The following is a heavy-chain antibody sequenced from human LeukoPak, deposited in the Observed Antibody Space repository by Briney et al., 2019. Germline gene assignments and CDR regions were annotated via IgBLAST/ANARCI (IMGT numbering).Heavy chain of an antibody. V-gene: IGHV4-59*01. Sequence: PSETLSLTCTVSGGSISSYYWSWIRQPPGKGLEWIGYICYSGSTNYNPSLKSRVTISVDTSKNQFSLKLSSVTAADTAVYYCARSPSRTTLDYWGQGTLVTVSS. CDR2: ICYSGST. J-gene: IGHJ4*02. D-gene: IGHD2-15*01. CDR1: GGSISSYY. CDR3: ARSPSRTTLDY.